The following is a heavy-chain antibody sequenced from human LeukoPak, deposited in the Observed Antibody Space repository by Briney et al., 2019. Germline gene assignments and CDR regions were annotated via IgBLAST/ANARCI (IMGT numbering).Heavy chain of an antibody. CDR2: IYSGGNT. D-gene: IGHD3-3*01. Sequence: GGSLRLSCAVSGFTVSSNYMSWVRQAPGKGLEWISVIYSGGNTYYADSVKGRLTISRDNSKNMLYLQINSLKAEDTAVYYCARAKEWFRKIFDDWGQGTLVTVSS. V-gene: IGHV3-53*01. J-gene: IGHJ4*02. CDR1: GFTVSSNY. CDR3: ARAKEWFRKIFDD.